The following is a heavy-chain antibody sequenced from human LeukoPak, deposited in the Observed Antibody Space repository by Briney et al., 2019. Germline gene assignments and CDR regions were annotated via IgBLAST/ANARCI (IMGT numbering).Heavy chain of an antibody. CDR3: TSCAYDYRFFEN. CDR2: ISWNSGSI. CDR1: GFTFDDYA. J-gene: IGHJ4*02. V-gene: IGHV3-9*01. D-gene: IGHD5-12*01. Sequence: GGSLRLSCAASGFTFDDYAMHWVRQAPGKGLEWVSGISWNSGSIGYADSVKGRFTISRDNAKNSLYLQMNSLKTEDTAVYYCTSCAYDYRFFENWGQGTLVTVSS.